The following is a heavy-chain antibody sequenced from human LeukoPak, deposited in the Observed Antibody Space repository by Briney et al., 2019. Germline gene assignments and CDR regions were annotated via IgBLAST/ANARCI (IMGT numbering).Heavy chain of an antibody. J-gene: IGHJ3*02. D-gene: IGHD3-22*01. CDR2: INHSGST. CDR1: GGSFSGYY. CDR3: ARYNSGYYFSAFDI. V-gene: IGHV4-34*01. Sequence: SETLSLTCTVYGGSFSGYYWSWIRQPPGRGLEWIGEINHSGSTNYNPSLKSRVTISVDTSKNQFSLKLSSVTAADTAVYYCARYNSGYYFSAFDIWGQGTMVTVSS.